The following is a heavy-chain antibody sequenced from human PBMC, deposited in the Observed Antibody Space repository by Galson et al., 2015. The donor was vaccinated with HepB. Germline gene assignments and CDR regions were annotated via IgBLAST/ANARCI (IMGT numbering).Heavy chain of an antibody. CDR2: IHTSGDRT. Sequence: SLRLSCAASGFIFSAFDMNWVRQAPGKGPEWVSNIHTSGDRTYYADSVEGRYTISRDNSKNTLYLQMNSLRAEDTVIYYCAKDFNWPEGSWGQGTLVTVTS. D-gene: IGHD3-9*01. CDR1: GFIFSAFD. J-gene: IGHJ5*02. V-gene: IGHV3-23*01. CDR3: AKDFNWPEGS.